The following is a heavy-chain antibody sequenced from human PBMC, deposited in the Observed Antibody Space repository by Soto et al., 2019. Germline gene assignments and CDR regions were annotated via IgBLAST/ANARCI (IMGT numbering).Heavy chain of an antibody. CDR2: IDPSDSYT. CDR3: AALTMRATGYYYGMEV. J-gene: IGHJ6*02. Sequence: PGESLKISCKGSGYSFTSYWISWVRQMPGKGLEWMGRIDPSDSYTNYSPSFQGHVTISADKSISTAYLQWSSLKASDTAMYYCAALTMRATGYYYGMEVWGQGTTVTVSS. V-gene: IGHV5-10-1*01. D-gene: IGHD3-22*01. CDR1: GYSFTSYW.